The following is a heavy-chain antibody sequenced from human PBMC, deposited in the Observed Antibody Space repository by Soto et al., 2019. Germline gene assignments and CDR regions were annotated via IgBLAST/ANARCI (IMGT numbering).Heavy chain of an antibody. CDR2: ISGSGGTT. V-gene: IGHV3-23*01. CDR3: AKSVAGYWYFDL. D-gene: IGHD6-19*01. CDR1: EFTFSSYA. J-gene: IGHJ2*01. Sequence: GGSLRLSCAASEFTFSSYAMNWVRQAPGKGPEWVSGISGSGGTTYYADSVKGRFTISRDNSKNTLYLQMNSLRAEDTAVYYCAKSVAGYWYFDLWGRGTLVTVSS.